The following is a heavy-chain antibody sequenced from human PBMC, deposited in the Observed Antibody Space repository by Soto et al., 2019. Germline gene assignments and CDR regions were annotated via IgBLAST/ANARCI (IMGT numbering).Heavy chain of an antibody. CDR2: VYYSGAA. D-gene: IGHD3-16*02. J-gene: IGHJ1*01. Sequence: LSLTCNVSGGAITSDFWSWIRQPPGKGLEWIGYVYYSGAADYNPSLKPRVTISIATSKTQFSLRLASATAAGTGVYYCARDHGSYPNTWGQGILVTVSS. V-gene: IGHV4-59*01. CDR3: ARDHGSYPNT. CDR1: GGAITSDF.